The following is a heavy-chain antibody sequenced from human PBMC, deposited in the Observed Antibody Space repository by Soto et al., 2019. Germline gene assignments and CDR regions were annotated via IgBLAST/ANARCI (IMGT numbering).Heavy chain of an antibody. CDR1: GDSLSSGDYY. Sequence: SSETLSLTCTVSGDSLSSGDYYWSWIRQPPGKGLEWIGYITYSGFTYNNLSLKSRLSISVDTSKNQFSLRLSSVTAADTAVFYCARGTRIASAGYYFDFWGPGTLVTVSS. J-gene: IGHJ4*02. V-gene: IGHV4-30-4*01. D-gene: IGHD6-25*01. CDR2: ITYSGFT. CDR3: ARGTRIASAGYYFDF.